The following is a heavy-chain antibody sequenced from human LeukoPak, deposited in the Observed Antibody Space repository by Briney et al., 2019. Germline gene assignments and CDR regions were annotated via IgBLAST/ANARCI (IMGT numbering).Heavy chain of an antibody. CDR1: GFTFSSYA. V-gene: IGHV3-64*01. CDR2: ISSNGGNT. Sequence: GGSLRLSCAASGFTFSSYAMHWVRQAPGKGLEYVSAISSNGGNTYYANSVKGRFTISRDNSKNTLYLQMGSLRAEDMAVYYCARGPFGPEYYFDYWGQGTLVTVSS. J-gene: IGHJ4*02. D-gene: IGHD3-10*01. CDR3: ARGPFGPEYYFDY.